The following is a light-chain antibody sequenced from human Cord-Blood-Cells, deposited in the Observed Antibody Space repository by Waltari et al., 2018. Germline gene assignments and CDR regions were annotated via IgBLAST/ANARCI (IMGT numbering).Light chain of an antibody. CDR2: ASS. V-gene: IGKV1-39*01. J-gene: IGKJ3*01. CDR1: QSISSY. CDR3: QQSYSTLFT. Sequence: DIQMTQSPSSLSASVGDRVTITCRASQSISSYLNWYQQKPCKAPKLLIYASSSFQSGVPSRFSGSGSGTDFTLTISSLQPEDFATYYCQQSYSTLFTFGPGTKVDIK.